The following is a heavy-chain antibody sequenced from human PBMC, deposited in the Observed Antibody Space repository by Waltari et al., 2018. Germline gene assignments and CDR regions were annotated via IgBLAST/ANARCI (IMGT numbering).Heavy chain of an antibody. V-gene: IGHV3-53*01. Sequence: EVKLVESGGGLIQPGGSLRLSCEASGFTVIRNYMSWFRRAPGKGLEWVSVIYSGGSTYYADSVKGRFTISRDNSKNTLYLQMNSLRAEDTAVYYCARVNDYGDAIDYWGQGTLVTVSS. D-gene: IGHD4-17*01. CDR3: ARVNDYGDAIDY. CDR2: IYSGGST. CDR1: GFTVIRNY. J-gene: IGHJ4*02.